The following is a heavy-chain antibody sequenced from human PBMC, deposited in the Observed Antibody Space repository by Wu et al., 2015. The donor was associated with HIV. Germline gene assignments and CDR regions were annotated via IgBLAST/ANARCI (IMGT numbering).Heavy chain of an antibody. J-gene: IGHJ6*02. CDR3: ARTRNYYFGMDV. V-gene: IGHV1-18*01. CDR1: GYTFTSYD. Sequence: QVQLVQSGAEVKKPGASVKVSCTASGYTFTSYDISWVRQAPGQGLEWMGWISAYNGNTNYAKKFQGRVTMTRNVSTNTAYMELGSLRPDDTAVYYCARTRNYYFGMDVWGQGTTVTVSS. CDR2: ISAYNGNT. D-gene: IGHD3/OR15-3a*01.